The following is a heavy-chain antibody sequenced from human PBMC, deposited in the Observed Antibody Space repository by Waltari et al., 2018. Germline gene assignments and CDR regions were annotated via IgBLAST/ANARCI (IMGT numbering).Heavy chain of an antibody. D-gene: IGHD1-26*01. Sequence: QVLLVQSGAEVKKPGASVRVSCETSGYTFTVSFLYGVRQAPGEGLEWMGRINPNVGATDYTRRFQGRLTLTWETSISTAYMDVVNLRSDDTAVYYCARGSLYRRGAPMLYFDYWGQGTLVTVST. CDR1: GYTFTVSF. J-gene: IGHJ4*02. V-gene: IGHV1-2*06. CDR3: ARGSLYRRGAPMLYFDY. CDR2: INPNVGAT.